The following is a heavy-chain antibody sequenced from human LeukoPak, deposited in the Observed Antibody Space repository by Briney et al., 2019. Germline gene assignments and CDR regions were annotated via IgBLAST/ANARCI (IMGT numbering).Heavy chain of an antibody. Sequence: SVKVSCKASGFTFTSSAVQTVRQARGQRLEWIGWIVVGSGNTNYAQKFQERVTITRDMSTSTAYMELSSLRSEDTAVYYCAADGYYGSGTFGYWGQGTLVTVSS. D-gene: IGHD3-10*01. V-gene: IGHV1-58*01. J-gene: IGHJ4*02. CDR3: AADGYYGSGTFGY. CDR2: IVVGSGNT. CDR1: GFTFTSSA.